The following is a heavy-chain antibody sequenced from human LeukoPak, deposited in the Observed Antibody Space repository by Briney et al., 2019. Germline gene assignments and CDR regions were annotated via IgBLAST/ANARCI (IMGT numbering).Heavy chain of an antibody. D-gene: IGHD3-10*01. Sequence: PGGSLRLSCAASGFTVSSNYMSWVRQAPGKGLEWVSVLYSGGYTYYADSVKGRFTISRDNSKNTLYLQMNSLRAEDTAVYYCARESYGSGGWYYYMDVWGKGTTVTISS. J-gene: IGHJ6*03. V-gene: IGHV3-66*01. CDR3: ARESYGSGGWYYYMDV. CDR1: GFTVSSNY. CDR2: LYSGGYT.